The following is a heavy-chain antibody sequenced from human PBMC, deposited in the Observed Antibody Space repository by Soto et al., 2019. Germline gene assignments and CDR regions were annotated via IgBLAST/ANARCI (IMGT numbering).Heavy chain of an antibody. CDR1: GYTFTGYA. D-gene: IGHD3-9*01. J-gene: IGHJ4*02. V-gene: IGHV1-3*01. CDR3: ARAPDGDILTGYYSPLRY. Sequence: GASVKVSCKASGYTFTGYAMHWVRQAPGQRLEWMGWINAGNGNTKYSQKFQARVTITADESTSTAYMELSSLRSEDTAVYYCARAPDGDILTGYYSPLRYWGQGTLVTVSS. CDR2: INAGNGNT.